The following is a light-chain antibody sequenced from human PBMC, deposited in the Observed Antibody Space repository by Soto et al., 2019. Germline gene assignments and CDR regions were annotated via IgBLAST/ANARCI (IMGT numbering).Light chain of an antibody. J-gene: IGKJ4*01. Sequence: EIVMTQSPATLSVSPGEGATLSCKASQNVYNNLAWYQQRPGQPPRLLIYDASTRATGISARFSGSGYGTEFTLTISSLQSEDFAVYFCQQCRNGTLTFGGGTKVDIK. CDR1: QNVYNN. CDR2: DAS. CDR3: QQCRNGTLT. V-gene: IGKV3-15*01.